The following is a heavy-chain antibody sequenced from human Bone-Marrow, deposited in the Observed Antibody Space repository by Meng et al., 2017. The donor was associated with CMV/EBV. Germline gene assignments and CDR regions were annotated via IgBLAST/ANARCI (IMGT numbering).Heavy chain of an antibody. V-gene: IGHV4-59*01. D-gene: IGHD2-2*01. CDR3: VRAGRKEVQLLYYGMDV. Sequence: SETLSLTCTASGGSISSYYWSWIRQPPGKGLEWIGYIYYSGSTNYNPSLKSRVTISVDKSKNRFSLKLSSVTAADTAVYYCVRAGRKEVQLLYYGMDVWGQGTTVTVSS. J-gene: IGHJ6*02. CDR2: IYYSGST. CDR1: GGSISSYY.